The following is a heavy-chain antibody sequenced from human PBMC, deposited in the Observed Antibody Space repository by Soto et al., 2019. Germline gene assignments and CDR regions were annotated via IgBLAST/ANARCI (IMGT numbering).Heavy chain of an antibody. CDR1: GFPFTTYG. D-gene: IGHD3-10*01. V-gene: IGHV3-30*03. CDR2: ISYDGSNT. J-gene: IGHJ4*02. Sequence: QVQLVESGGGVVQPGRSLRLSCAASGFPFTTYGMHWVREGPGKGLEWVAVISYDGSNTYYADSVKGRFTIYRDNSKNTLYLQMNSLRPEDTALYYCVGGQYYFGYRGQGTLVTVSS. CDR3: VGGQYYFGY.